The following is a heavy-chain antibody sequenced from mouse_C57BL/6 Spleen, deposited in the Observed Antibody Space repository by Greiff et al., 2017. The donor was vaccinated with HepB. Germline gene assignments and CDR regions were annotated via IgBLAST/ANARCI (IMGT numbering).Heavy chain of an antibody. CDR3: ARPSYDYGGAWFAY. CDR2: FHPYNDDT. D-gene: IGHD2-4*01. J-gene: IGHJ3*01. Sequence: VKLMESGAELVKPGASVKMSCKASGYTFTTYPIEWMKQNHGKSLEWIGNFHPYNDDTKYNEKFKGKATLTVEKSSSTVYLELSRLTSDDSAVYYCARPSYDYGGAWFAYWGQGTLVTVSA. CDR1: GYTFTTYP. V-gene: IGHV1-47*01.